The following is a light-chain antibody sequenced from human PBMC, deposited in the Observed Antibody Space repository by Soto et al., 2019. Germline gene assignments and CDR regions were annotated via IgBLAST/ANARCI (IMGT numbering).Light chain of an antibody. V-gene: IGKV1-5*01. Sequence: DIEMTQSPSTLSASVGDRVTITCRASQTISSWWAWYQQKPGKAPNLLIYDASSLESGVPSRFSGSGSGTEFTLTISSLQPDDCATYYCQQYHSYPLTVGGGTKVEIK. J-gene: IGKJ4*02. CDR2: DAS. CDR1: QTISSW. CDR3: QQYHSYPLT.